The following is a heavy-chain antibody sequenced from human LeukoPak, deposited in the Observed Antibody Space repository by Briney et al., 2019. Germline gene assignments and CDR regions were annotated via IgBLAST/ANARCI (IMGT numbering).Heavy chain of an antibody. CDR2: ICSSCSTI. J-gene: IGHJ3*01. CDR1: GFTFSTYN. D-gene: IGHD2-21*02. CDR3: ARDRYCGGDCCDAFDV. V-gene: IGHV3-48*02. Sequence: GGSLRLSCAASGFTFSTYNMNWVRQAPGKGLEWVSYICSSCSTIYHADSVKGRFTISRDNAKNSLYLQMNSPRDDDTAVYYCARDRYCGGDCCDAFDVWGRGTRDRVSS.